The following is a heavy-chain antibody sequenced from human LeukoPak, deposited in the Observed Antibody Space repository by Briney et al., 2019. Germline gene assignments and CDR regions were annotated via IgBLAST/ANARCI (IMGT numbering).Heavy chain of an antibody. D-gene: IGHD3-3*01. J-gene: IGHJ6*02. CDR1: GFTFSSYE. V-gene: IGHV3-48*03. CDR3: ARDTTIHYGMDV. CDR2: VSSIGSTI. Sequence: QAGGSLRLSCAASGFTFSSYEMNWVRQAPGKRLEWVSYVSSIGSTIYYADSVKGRFTISRDNAKNSLYLQMNSLRAEDTAVYYCARDTTIHYGMDVWGQGTTVTVSS.